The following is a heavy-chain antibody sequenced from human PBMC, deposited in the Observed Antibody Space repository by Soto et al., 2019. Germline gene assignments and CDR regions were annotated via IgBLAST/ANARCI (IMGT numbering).Heavy chain of an antibody. CDR3: VKSRGGNNFDFFD. V-gene: IGHV3-64D*06. D-gene: IGHD5-12*01. CDR2: IRGNGDSP. J-gene: IGHJ4*02. Sequence: GGSLRLSCSASGFPFSSYTMHWVRQAPGKGLDYVSGIRGNGDSPFYADSVKGRFTISRDNSKNALYLLMSSLSADDTAVYYCVKSRGGNNFDFFDWGQGALVTSPQ. CDR1: GFPFSSYT.